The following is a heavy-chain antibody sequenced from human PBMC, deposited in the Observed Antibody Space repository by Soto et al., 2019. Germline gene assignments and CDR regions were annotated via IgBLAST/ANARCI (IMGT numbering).Heavy chain of an antibody. J-gene: IGHJ4*02. D-gene: IGHD5-12*01. Sequence: QVQLVQSGAEVKKPGSSVKVSCKASGDTLNNYAINWVRQAPGQGLEWMGGILPIFKTPTYAQKFQGRGTIAADESTSTAYMEVSSLRSDDTAVYFCATLASGGYFFQYWGQGTLVTVSS. V-gene: IGHV1-69*01. CDR2: ILPIFKTP. CDR3: ATLASGGYFFQY. CDR1: GDTLNNYA.